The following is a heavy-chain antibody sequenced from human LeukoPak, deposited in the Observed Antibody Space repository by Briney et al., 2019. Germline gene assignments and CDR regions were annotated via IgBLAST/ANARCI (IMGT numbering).Heavy chain of an antibody. CDR2: ISDSGGAI. V-gene: IGHV3-53*01. J-gene: IGHJ4*02. Sequence: PGGSLRLSCAASGLTVSSNYMSWVRQAPGKGLEWVSAISDSGGAIYYADSVKGRFTMSRDNSKNSLFLQMNSLRAEDTAVYYCARIGSAAFTDYWGQGTLVTVSS. D-gene: IGHD3-3*02. CDR1: GLTVSSNY. CDR3: ARIGSAAFTDY.